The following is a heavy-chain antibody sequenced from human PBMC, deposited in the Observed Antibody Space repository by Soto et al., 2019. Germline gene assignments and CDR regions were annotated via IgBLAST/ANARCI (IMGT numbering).Heavy chain of an antibody. CDR1: GYTFISYG. CDR3: ARDQDIVVVPAAVSDDFYI. V-gene: IGHV1-18*01. J-gene: IGHJ3*02. D-gene: IGHD2-2*01. CDR2: ISAYSVTT. Sequence: QVQLVQSGAEVKRPGASVKVSCKASGYTFISYGISWVRQAPGQGLEWMGWISAYSVTTYYAQTLHDIGTMPKDTSTSTDYMELRSLGSDDTAVYYCARDQDIVVVPAAVSDDFYIRGQGTIVTVSS.